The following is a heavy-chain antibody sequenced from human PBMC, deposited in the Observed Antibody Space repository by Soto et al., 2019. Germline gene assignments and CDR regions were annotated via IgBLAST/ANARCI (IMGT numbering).Heavy chain of an antibody. CDR1: GFTFSSYA. V-gene: IGHV3-30-3*01. CDR2: ISYDGSNK. J-gene: IGHJ6*02. D-gene: IGHD5-12*01. CDR3: ARDMYGFGRVATTLNVDTPAGSFYGMDV. Sequence: GGSLRLSCAASGFTFSSYAMHWVRQAPGKGLEWVAVISYDGSNKYYADSVKGRFTISRDNSKNTLYLQMNSLRAEDTVGYYGARDMYGFGRVATTLNVDTPAGSFYGMDVWGQGTTVTVSS.